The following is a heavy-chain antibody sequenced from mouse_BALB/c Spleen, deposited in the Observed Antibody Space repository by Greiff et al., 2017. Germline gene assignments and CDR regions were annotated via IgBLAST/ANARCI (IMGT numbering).Heavy chain of an antibody. V-gene: IGHV5-12-1*01. CDR2: ISSGGGST. CDR3: ARGYYGYFDD. CDR1: GFAFSSYD. D-gene: IGHD1-1*01. J-gene: IGHJ2*01. Sequence: EVQRVESGGGLVKPGGSLKLSCAASGFAFSSYDMSWVRQTPEKRLEWVAYISSGGGSTYYPDTVKGRFTISRDKAKNTLYLQMSSLKSEDTAMYYCARGYYGYFDDWGQGTTLTVSS.